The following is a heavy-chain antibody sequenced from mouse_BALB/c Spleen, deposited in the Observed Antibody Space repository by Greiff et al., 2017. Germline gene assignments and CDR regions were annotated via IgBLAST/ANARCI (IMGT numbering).Heavy chain of an antibody. CDR3: ARGLITTELADENAMDY. V-gene: IGHV1S137*01. Sequence: VQLQQSGPELVRPGVSVKLSCKGSGYTFTGYAMHWVKQSHAKSLEWIGVISTYSGNTNYNQKFKGKATMTVDKSSSTAYMELASMTSEDAAIYDCARGLITTELADENAMDYWGQGTPVTVSS. D-gene: IGHD1-1*01. CDR2: ISTYSGNT. J-gene: IGHJ4*01. CDR1: GYTFTGYA.